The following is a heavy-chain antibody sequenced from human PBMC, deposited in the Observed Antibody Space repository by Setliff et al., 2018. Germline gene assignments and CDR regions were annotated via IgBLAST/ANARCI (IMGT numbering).Heavy chain of an antibody. J-gene: IGHJ4*02. CDR3: AREHVSGHSEY. V-gene: IGHV5-51*01. Sequence: PGESLKISCKGSGYRFTTYWIAWVRQKPGKGLEWMGIVYPGDSDTQYSPSSQGQVTFSSDKSINTAYLHLSSLKASDTAMYYCAREHVSGHSEYWGQGTLVTVSS. D-gene: IGHD1-26*01. CDR1: GYRFTTYW. CDR2: VYPGDSDT.